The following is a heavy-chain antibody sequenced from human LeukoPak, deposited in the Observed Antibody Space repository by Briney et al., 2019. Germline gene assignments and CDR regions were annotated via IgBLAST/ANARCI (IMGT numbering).Heavy chain of an antibody. CDR1: GFTVSSYG. CDR2: ISYDGSNK. CDR3: AKSPFGVVTAFDY. D-gene: IGHD2-21*02. Sequence: GSLRLSWAASGFTVSSYGMHWVRQAPGKGLEWVAVISYDGSNKYYADSVKGRFTISRDNSKNTLYLQMNSLRAEDTAVYYCAKSPFGVVTAFDYWGQGTLVTVSS. V-gene: IGHV3-30*18. J-gene: IGHJ4*02.